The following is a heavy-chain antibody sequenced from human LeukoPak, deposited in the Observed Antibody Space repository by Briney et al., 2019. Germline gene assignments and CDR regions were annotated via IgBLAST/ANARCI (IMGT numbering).Heavy chain of an antibody. CDR3: ARGVQWLVPYYYYGMDV. V-gene: IGHV4-34*01. CDR2: INHSGST. CDR1: GGSFSGCY. J-gene: IGHJ6*02. D-gene: IGHD6-19*01. Sequence: PSETLSLTCAVYGGSFSGCYWSWIRQPPGKGLEWIGEINHSGSTNYNPSLKSRVTISVDTSKNQFSLKLSSVTAADTAVYYCARGVQWLVPYYYYGMDVWGQGTTVTVSS.